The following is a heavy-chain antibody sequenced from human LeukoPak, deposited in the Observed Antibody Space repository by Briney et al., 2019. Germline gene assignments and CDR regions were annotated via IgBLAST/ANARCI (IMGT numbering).Heavy chain of an antibody. V-gene: IGHV3-7*01. CDR2: IKPDGSEK. Sequence: GGSLRLSCAASGFTFSTYEMIWVRQAPGKGLEWVANIKPDGSEKYYADSVKGRFTISRDNAKNSLYLQMNSLRAEDTAVYYCARHINWGFDYWGQGTPVTVSS. J-gene: IGHJ4*02. CDR1: GFTFSTYE. D-gene: IGHD7-27*01. CDR3: ARHINWGFDY.